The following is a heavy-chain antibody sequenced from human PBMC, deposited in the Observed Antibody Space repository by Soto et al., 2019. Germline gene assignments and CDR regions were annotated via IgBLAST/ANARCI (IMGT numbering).Heavy chain of an antibody. CDR1: GGSFSGYY. D-gene: IGHD4-17*01. Sequence: SLTCAVYGGSFSGYYWSWIRQPPGKGLEWIGEINHSGSTNYNPSLKSRVTISVDTSKNQFSLKLSSVTAADTAVYYCARGGTVTTYFVHPPRYWGQGTLVTVSS. CDR2: INHSGST. V-gene: IGHV4-34*01. J-gene: IGHJ4*02. CDR3: ARGGTVTTYFVHPPRY.